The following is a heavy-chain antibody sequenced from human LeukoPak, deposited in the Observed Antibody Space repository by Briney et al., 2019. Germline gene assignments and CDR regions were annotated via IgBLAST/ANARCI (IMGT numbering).Heavy chain of an antibody. D-gene: IGHD2-2*01. Sequence: SETLSLTCTVSGGSISSYYWSWIRQPAGKGLEWIGRIYTSGSTNYNPSLKSRVTMSVDTSKNQFPLKLSSVTAADTAVYYCARDLCSSTSCKYYYYYYMDVWGKGTTVTVSS. CDR3: ARDLCSSTSCKYYYYYYMDV. J-gene: IGHJ6*03. CDR1: GGSISSYY. V-gene: IGHV4-4*07. CDR2: IYTSGST.